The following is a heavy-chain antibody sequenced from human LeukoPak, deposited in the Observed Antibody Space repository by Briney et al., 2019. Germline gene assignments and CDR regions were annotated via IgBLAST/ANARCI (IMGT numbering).Heavy chain of an antibody. D-gene: IGHD1-26*01. CDR3: AKDVGATPREYLQH. V-gene: IGHV3-23*01. J-gene: IGHJ1*01. CDR1: GFTFSSYA. CDR2: ISGSGGST. Sequence: GGSLRLSCAASGFTFSSYAMSWVRQAPGKGLEWVSAISGSGGSTYYADSVKGRFTISRDNSKNTLYLQMNSLRAEDTAVYYCAKDVGATPREYLQHWGQGTLVTVSS.